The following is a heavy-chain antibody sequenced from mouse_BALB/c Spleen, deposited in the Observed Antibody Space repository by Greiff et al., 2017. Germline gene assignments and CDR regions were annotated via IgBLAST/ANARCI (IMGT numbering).Heavy chain of an antibody. D-gene: IGHD2-14*01. Sequence: QVQLQQSGAELVRPGTSVKVSCKASGYAFTNYLIEWVKQRPGQGLEWIGVINPGSGGTNYNEKFKGKATLTADKSSSTAYMQLSSLTSDDSAVYFCARWDRYDEVHAMDYWGQGTSVTVSS. CDR3: ARWDRYDEVHAMDY. J-gene: IGHJ4*01. V-gene: IGHV1-54*01. CDR1: GYAFTNYL. CDR2: INPGSGGT.